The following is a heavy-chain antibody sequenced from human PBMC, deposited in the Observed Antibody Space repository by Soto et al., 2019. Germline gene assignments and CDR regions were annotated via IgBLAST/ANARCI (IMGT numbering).Heavy chain of an antibody. D-gene: IGHD5-18*01. J-gene: IGHJ4*02. V-gene: IGHV1-3*01. CDR2: INAGNGNT. CDR3: ATFLPPGFSSGPYDD. Sequence: GASVKVSCKASGYTFANYPMHWVRQAPGQRLEWMGWINAGNGNTKYSQNFQGRVTISRDTSASTAYMELSSLRSEDTAVYYCATFLPPGFSSGPYDDWGQGILVTVSS. CDR1: GYTFANYP.